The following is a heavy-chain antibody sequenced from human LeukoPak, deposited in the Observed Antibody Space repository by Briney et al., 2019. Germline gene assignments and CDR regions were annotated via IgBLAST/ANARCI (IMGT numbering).Heavy chain of an antibody. CDR2: IYTSGST. V-gene: IGHV4-4*07. D-gene: IGHD6-19*01. J-gene: IGHJ6*03. Sequence: PSETLSLTCTVSGGSISSYYWSWIRQPAGKGLEWIGRIYTSGSTNYNPSLKSRVTMLVDTSKNQFSLKLSSVTAADTAVYYCARGRIAVAGYYYYYCMGVWGKGTTVTVSS. CDR1: GGSISSYY. CDR3: ARGRIAVAGYYYYYCMGV.